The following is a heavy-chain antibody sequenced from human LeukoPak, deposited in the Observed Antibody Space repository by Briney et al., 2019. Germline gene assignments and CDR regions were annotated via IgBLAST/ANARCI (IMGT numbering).Heavy chain of an antibody. D-gene: IGHD3-16*02. CDR2: ISYVGSNK. CDR1: GFTFSSYA. CDR3: ARALGELSLDFDY. Sequence: PGGSLRLSCAASGFTFSSYAMHWVRQAPGKGLEWVAVISYVGSNKYYADSVKGRFTISRDNSKNTLYLQMNSLRAEDTAVYYCARALGELSLDFDYWGQGTLVTVSS. V-gene: IGHV3-30-3*01. J-gene: IGHJ4*02.